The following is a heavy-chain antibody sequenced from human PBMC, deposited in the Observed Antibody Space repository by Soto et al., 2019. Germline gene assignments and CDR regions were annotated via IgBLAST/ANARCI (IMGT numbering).Heavy chain of an antibody. Sequence: GGSLRLSCAASGFTFSNAWMNWVRQAPGKGLEWVGRIKSKTDGGTTDYAAPVKGRFTISRDDSKNKLYLQMNSLKTEDTAVYYCTTAPYSYYYYGMDVWGQGTTVTVSS. CDR1: GFTFSNAW. V-gene: IGHV3-15*07. D-gene: IGHD4-4*01. J-gene: IGHJ6*02. CDR2: IKSKTDGGTT. CDR3: TTAPYSYYYYGMDV.